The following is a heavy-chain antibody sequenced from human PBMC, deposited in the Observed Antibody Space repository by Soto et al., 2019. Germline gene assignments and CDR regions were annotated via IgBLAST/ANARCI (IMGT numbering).Heavy chain of an antibody. Sequence: QLQLQESGPGLVKPSETLSLTCTVSGGSISSSSYYWGWIRQPPGKGLEWIGSIYYSGSTYYNPSLKSRVTISVDTSKNQFSLKLSSVTAADTAVYYCARRSESSSWYYYYGMDVWGQGTTVTVSS. CDR2: IYYSGST. CDR1: GGSISSSSYY. J-gene: IGHJ6*02. CDR3: ARRSESSSWYYYYGMDV. V-gene: IGHV4-39*01. D-gene: IGHD6-13*01.